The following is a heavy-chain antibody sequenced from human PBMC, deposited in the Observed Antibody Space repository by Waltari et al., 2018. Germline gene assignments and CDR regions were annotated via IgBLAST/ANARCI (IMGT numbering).Heavy chain of an antibody. Sequence: QVQLQQWGAGLLKPSETLSLTCAVYGGSFSGYYWSWIRKPPGKGLEWIGEINHSGSTNYNPSLKSRVTISVDTSKNQFSLKLSSVTAAETAVYYCARGPLAYCSGGSCYSGVRLGMDVWGQGTTVTVSS. D-gene: IGHD2-15*01. CDR3: ARGPLAYCSGGSCYSGVRLGMDV. CDR1: GGSFSGYY. CDR2: INHSGST. V-gene: IGHV4-34*01. J-gene: IGHJ6*02.